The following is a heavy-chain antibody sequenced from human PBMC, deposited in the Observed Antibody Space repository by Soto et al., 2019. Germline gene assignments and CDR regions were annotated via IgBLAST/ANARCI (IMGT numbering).Heavy chain of an antibody. V-gene: IGHV4-4*07. CDR3: ARALDSSGWYGDDAFDI. J-gene: IGHJ3*02. Sequence: QVQLQESGPGLVKPSETLSLTCTVSGGSISNKYWSWIRQPAGKGLAWIGRMSTSGVTNYSPSLKSRVTMSVDMSKNQFSLKLSSVTATDAAVYYCARALDSSGWYGDDAFDIWGQGTMVTVSS. D-gene: IGHD6-19*01. CDR2: MSTSGVT. CDR1: GGSISNKY.